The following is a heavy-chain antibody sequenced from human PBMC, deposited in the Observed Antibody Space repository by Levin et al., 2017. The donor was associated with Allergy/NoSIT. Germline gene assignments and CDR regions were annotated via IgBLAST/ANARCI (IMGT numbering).Heavy chain of an antibody. CDR1: GGSISSYY. CDR3: AGSGITAMIYYYNGMDV. CDR2: IYHSGST. Sequence: SQTLSLTCTVPGGSISSYYWSWIRQPPGKGLEWIGYIYHSGSTISSPSLKGRVTISIDTSRNQFSLRLRSVAAADTAVYYCAGSGITAMIYYYNGMDVWGQGTKVTVSS. J-gene: IGHJ6*02. V-gene: IGHV4-59*12. D-gene: IGHD5-18*01.